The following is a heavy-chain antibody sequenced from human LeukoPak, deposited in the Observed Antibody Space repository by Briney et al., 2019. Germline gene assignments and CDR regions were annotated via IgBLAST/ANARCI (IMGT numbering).Heavy chain of an antibody. CDR1: GGTFSSYA. V-gene: IGHV1-69*06. D-gene: IGHD5-18*01. J-gene: IGHJ6*03. CDR3: ATRGSRIQLWFNYYYMDV. CDR2: IIPIFGTA. Sequence: GASVKVSCKASGGTFSSYAISWVRQATGQGLEWMGGIIPIFGTANYAQKFQGRVTITADKSTSTAYMELSSLRSEDTAVYYCATRGSRIQLWFNYYYMDVWGKGTTVTVSS.